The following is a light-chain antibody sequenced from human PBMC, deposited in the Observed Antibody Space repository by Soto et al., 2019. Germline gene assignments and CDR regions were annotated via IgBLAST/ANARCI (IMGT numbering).Light chain of an antibody. V-gene: IGLV7-46*01. CDR3: LLSYRGAGEV. CDR1: TGAVTSGHY. Sequence: QSVVTQEPSLTGSPGGTVTLTCGSSTGAVTSGHYPYWFQQKPGQAPRTLIYDTSNKHSWTPARFSGSLLGGKATLTLSGAQPEDEADYYCLLSYRGAGEVFGGGTKLTVL. J-gene: IGLJ2*01. CDR2: DTS.